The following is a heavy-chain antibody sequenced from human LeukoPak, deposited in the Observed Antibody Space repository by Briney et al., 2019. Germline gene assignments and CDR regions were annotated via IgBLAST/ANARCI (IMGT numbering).Heavy chain of an antibody. CDR3: ASGLSFDY. Sequence: SETLSPTCTLSAGSTSSYYWSWIRQPPGKGLEWIGYIFYSGSTNYNPSLKSRVTISVDTSKNQFTLMLSSVTAADTAVYYCASGLSFDYWGQGTLVTVSS. CDR1: AGSTSSYY. CDR2: IFYSGST. D-gene: IGHD2/OR15-2a*01. J-gene: IGHJ4*02. V-gene: IGHV4-59*01.